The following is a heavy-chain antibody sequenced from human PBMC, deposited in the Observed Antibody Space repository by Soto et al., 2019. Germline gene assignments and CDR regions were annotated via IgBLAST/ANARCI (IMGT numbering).Heavy chain of an antibody. J-gene: IGHJ4*02. CDR1: GASVTSFY. Sequence: QVQLQESGPGLVKPSETLSLTCTVSGASVTSFYWSWIRQAPGKGLEWIGYISDSGSTNYSPSIGSRVTISVDTSKNHFSLRLTSVTAADTAVYYCARRNGIDFWCQGTLVTVSS. CDR2: ISDSGST. D-gene: IGHD2-8*01. CDR3: ARRNGIDF. V-gene: IGHV4-59*08.